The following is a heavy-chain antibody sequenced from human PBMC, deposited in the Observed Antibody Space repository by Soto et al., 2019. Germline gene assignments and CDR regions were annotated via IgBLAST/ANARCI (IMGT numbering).Heavy chain of an antibody. CDR2: IIPIFGTA. CDR3: ARPETYYYDSSGYCPHAFDI. D-gene: IGHD3-22*01. J-gene: IGHJ3*02. V-gene: IGHV1-69*06. Sequence: QVQLVQSGAEVKKPGSSVKVSCKASGGTFSSYAISWVRQAPGQGLEWMGGIIPIFGTANYAQKFQGRVTITADKSTSTAYMELSSLRSEDTAVYYCARPETYYYDSSGYCPHAFDIWGQGTMVTVSS. CDR1: GGTFSSYA.